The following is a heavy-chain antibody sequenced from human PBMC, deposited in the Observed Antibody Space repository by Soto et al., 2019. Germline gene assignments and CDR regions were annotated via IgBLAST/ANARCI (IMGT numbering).Heavy chain of an antibody. D-gene: IGHD5-12*01. J-gene: IGHJ4*02. CDR1: GFTFSSQA. CDR3: AKGSGYSGYFNGETDS. V-gene: IGHV3-30*04. CDR2: ISYDGRDE. Sequence: GFMGLYCAASGFTFSSQAVQGVRQAPGKGLEWVAIISYDGRDEDYADSVKGRFTISRDNSRSTLYLQMNSLRPEDTAVYYCAKGSGYSGYFNGETDSWAQGILVTVSS.